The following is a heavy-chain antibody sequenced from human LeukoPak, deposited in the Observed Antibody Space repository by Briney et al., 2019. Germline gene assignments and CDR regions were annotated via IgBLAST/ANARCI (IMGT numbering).Heavy chain of an antibody. Sequence: GGSLRLSCAAPGFTFSSYSMNWVRQAPGKGLEWVSSISSSSSYIYYADSVKGRFTISRDNAKNSLYLQMNSLRAEDTAVYYCARDWDGSGSYTVMDVWGKGTTVTVSS. CDR3: ARDWDGSGSYTVMDV. D-gene: IGHD3-10*01. V-gene: IGHV3-21*01. CDR1: GFTFSSYS. CDR2: ISSSSSYI. J-gene: IGHJ6*04.